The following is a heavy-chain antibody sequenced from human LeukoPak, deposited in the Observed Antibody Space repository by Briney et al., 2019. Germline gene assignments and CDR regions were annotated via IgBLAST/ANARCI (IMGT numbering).Heavy chain of an antibody. CDR2: ISSSGSTI. J-gene: IGHJ6*02. Sequence: GGSLRLSCAASGFTFSDYYMSWIRQAPGKGLEWVSYISSSGSTIYYADSVKGRFTISRDNAKNSLYLQMNSLRAEDTAVYFCARDIVVVPDAGSYYYYYGMDVWGQGTTVTVSS. V-gene: IGHV3-11*01. D-gene: IGHD2-2*01. CDR3: ARDIVVVPDAGSYYYYYGMDV. CDR1: GFTFSDYY.